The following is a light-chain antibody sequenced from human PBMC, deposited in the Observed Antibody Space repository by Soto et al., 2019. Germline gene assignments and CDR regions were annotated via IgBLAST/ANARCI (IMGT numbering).Light chain of an antibody. CDR3: SSYGGTNNLL. CDR1: SSDVGGYKY. J-gene: IGLJ2*01. Sequence: QSDLTQPPSASGSPGQSVTISCTGTSSDVGGYKYVSWYQQHPGKAPKLMIFEVHKRPSGVPDRFSGSKSGNTASLTVSGLQAEDQADYYCSSYGGTNNLLFGGGTKLTVL. CDR2: EVH. V-gene: IGLV2-8*01.